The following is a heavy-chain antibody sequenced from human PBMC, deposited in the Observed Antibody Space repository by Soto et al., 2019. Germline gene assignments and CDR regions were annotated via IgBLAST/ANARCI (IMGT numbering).Heavy chain of an antibody. CDR3: ARVSPRREFAP. V-gene: IGHV1-2*02. CDR1: GYIFTSYY. J-gene: IGHJ5*02. CDR2: INPNTGGT. Sequence: ASVKVSCKASGYIFTSYYIHWVRQVPGQGLEWMGWINPNTGGTNYAQRFEGRVTMTRDTSISTAYIELSRLTSDDTAIYFCARVSPRREFAPWGQGTLVTVSS.